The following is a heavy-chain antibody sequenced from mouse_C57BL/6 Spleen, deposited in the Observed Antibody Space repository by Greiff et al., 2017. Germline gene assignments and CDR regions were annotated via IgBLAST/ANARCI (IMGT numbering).Heavy chain of an antibody. J-gene: IGHJ2*01. V-gene: IGHV1-64*01. CDR3: ASISITTVVATDY. Sequence: VQLQQPGAELVKPGASVKLSCKASGYTFTSYWMHWVKQRPGQGLEWIGMIHPNSGSTNYNEKFKSKATLTVAKSSRTAYMQLSSLTSEDSAVYYCASISITTVVATDYGGQGTTLTVSS. CDR2: IHPNSGST. D-gene: IGHD1-1*01. CDR1: GYTFTSYW.